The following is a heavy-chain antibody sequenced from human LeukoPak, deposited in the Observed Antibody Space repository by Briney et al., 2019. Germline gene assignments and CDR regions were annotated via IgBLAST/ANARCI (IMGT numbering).Heavy chain of an antibody. CDR3: ARDIEDYYGSGSHNWFDP. CDR1: GYTFTSYD. CDR2: MNPNSGNT. V-gene: IGHV1-8*01. Sequence: ASVKVSCKASGYTFTSYDINWVRQATGQGLEWMGWMNPNSGNTGYAQKFKGRVTMTRNTSISTAYMELSSLRSEDTAVYYCARDIEDYYGSGSHNWFDPWGQGTLVTVSS. J-gene: IGHJ5*02. D-gene: IGHD3-10*01.